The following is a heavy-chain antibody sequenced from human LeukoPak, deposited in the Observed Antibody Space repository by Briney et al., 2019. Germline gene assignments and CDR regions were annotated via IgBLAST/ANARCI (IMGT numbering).Heavy chain of an antibody. Sequence: GGSLRLSCADSGFTFSRYWMSWIRQAPGQGLQWVSSISSSGTYIYYADSVKGRFTISRGDAKNSLYLQMNTLRAEDTAVYYCARDSVNGAYWYFDLWGRGTLVTVSS. D-gene: IGHD7-27*01. CDR3: ARDSVNGAYWYFDL. J-gene: IGHJ2*01. CDR2: ISSSGTYI. V-gene: IGHV3-21*01. CDR1: GFTFSRYW.